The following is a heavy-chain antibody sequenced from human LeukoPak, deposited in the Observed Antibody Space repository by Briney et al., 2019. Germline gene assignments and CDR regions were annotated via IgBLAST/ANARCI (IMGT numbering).Heavy chain of an antibody. V-gene: IGHV3-30-3*01. Sequence: PGRSLRFSCAASGFTFSSYAMHWVRQAPGKGLEWVAVISYDGSNKYYADSVKGRFTISRDNSKNTLYLQMNSLRAEDTAVYYCARTGGSSWSRYGEYFQHWGQGTLVTVSS. CDR3: ARTGGSSWSRYGEYFQH. D-gene: IGHD6-13*01. J-gene: IGHJ1*01. CDR2: ISYDGSNK. CDR1: GFTFSSYA.